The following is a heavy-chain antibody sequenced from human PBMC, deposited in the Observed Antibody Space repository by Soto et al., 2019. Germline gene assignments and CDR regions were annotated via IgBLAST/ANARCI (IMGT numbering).Heavy chain of an antibody. CDR1: GYSFTSYW. Sequence: GESLKISCKGSGYSFTSYWIGWVRQMPGKGLEWMGIIYPGDSDTRYSPSFQGQVTISADKSISTAYLQWSSLKASDTAMYYCASQRYYYDSSGYYDAFDVCGQGTMVTV. V-gene: IGHV5-51*01. J-gene: IGHJ3*01. CDR3: ASQRYYYDSSGYYDAFDV. D-gene: IGHD3-22*01. CDR2: IYPGDSDT.